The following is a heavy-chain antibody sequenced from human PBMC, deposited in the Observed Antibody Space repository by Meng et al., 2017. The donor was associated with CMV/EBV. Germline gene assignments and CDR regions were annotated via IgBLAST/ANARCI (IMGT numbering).Heavy chain of an antibody. CDR2: IYYSGTT. CDR3: ARGQVDRLSFDY. J-gene: IGHJ4*02. Sequence: SETLSLTCTVSGGSISSGGYYWSWILQHPGKGLEWIGYIYYSGTTYYNPSLKSRVTISVDTSKNQFSLKLSSVTAADTAVYYCARGQVDRLSFDYWGQGTLVTVSS. V-gene: IGHV4-31*03. D-gene: IGHD3/OR15-3a*01. CDR1: GGSISSGGYY.